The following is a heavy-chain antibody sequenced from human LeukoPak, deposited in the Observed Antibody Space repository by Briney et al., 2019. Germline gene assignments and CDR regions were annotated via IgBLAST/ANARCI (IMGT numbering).Heavy chain of an antibody. CDR2: ISYDGSNK. D-gene: IGHD6-19*01. CDR3: ARGRSSSGWSRDDY. Sequence: GRSLRLSCAASGFTFSSYAMHWVRQAPGKGLEWVAVISYDGSNKYYADSVKGRFTISRDNSKNTLYLQMNSLRAEDTAVYYCARGRSSSGWSRDDYWGQGTLVTVSS. CDR1: GFTFSSYA. J-gene: IGHJ4*02. V-gene: IGHV3-30-3*01.